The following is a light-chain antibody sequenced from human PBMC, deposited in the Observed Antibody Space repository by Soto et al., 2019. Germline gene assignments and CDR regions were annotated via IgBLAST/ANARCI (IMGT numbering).Light chain of an antibody. CDR3: QQYGSSPPRT. V-gene: IGKV3-20*01. Sequence: EIVLTQSPGTLSLSPGERATLSCRARQSVSSSYLAWYQQTPGQAPRLLIYGASSRATGIPDRFSGSGSGTDFPLTIRRLEPEDFAVYYCQQYGSSPPRTFGQGTKVDLK. CDR1: QSVSSSY. CDR2: GAS. J-gene: IGKJ1*01.